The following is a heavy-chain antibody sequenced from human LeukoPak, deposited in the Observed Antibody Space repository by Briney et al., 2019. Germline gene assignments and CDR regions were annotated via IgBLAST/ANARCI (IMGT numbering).Heavy chain of an antibody. CDR1: GYTFTNYA. D-gene: IGHD2-15*01. CDR2: IRAYNGNT. CDR3: ARDVGEGLCSGGSCSDY. J-gene: IGHJ4*02. Sequence: GASAKVSCEASGYTFTNYAISSVRQAPGQGLEWMGWIRAYNGNTKYAQKLQGRVTMTTDTSTSTVYMELRSLRSDDAAVYYCARDVGEGLCSGGSCSDYWGQGTLVTVSS. V-gene: IGHV1-18*01.